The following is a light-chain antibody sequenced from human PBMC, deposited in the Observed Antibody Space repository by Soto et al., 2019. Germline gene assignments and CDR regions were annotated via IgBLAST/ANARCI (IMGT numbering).Light chain of an antibody. CDR1: QSINNN. J-gene: IGKJ4*01. V-gene: IGKV3-11*01. Sequence: EIVLTQSPVTLSLSPGERATLSCRASQSINNNLPWYQQKPGQPPRLLIYDASNRATAIPARFSGSGSGTDFTLTISSLEPEDSAVYYCQYRGIWPPGATFGGGTKVEIK. CDR3: QYRGIWPPGAT. CDR2: DAS.